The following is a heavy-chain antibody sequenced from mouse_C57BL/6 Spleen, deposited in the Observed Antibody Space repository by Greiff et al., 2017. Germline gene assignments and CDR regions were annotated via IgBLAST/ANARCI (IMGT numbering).Heavy chain of an antibody. J-gene: IGHJ4*01. D-gene: IGHD2-5*01. Sequence: EVKLVESGPELVKPGASVKISCKASGYSFTGYYMNWVKPSPEKSLEWIGEINPSTGGTTYNQKFKAKATLTVDKSSSTAYMQLKSLTSEDSAVYYCARRTYYSNYLYAMDYWGQGTSVTVSS. V-gene: IGHV1-42*01. CDR3: ARRTYYSNYLYAMDY. CDR1: GYSFTGYY. CDR2: INPSTGGT.